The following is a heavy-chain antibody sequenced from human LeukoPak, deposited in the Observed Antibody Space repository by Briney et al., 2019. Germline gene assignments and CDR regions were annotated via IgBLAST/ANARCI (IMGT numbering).Heavy chain of an antibody. CDR3: ARVPPDYGDYVTPYYFDY. CDR1: GYTFTSYA. V-gene: IGHV7-4-1*02. D-gene: IGHD4-17*01. CDR2: INTNTGNP. Sequence: ASVNDSCKASGYTFTSYAMNWVRQAPGQGLEWMGWINTNTGNPTYAQGFTGRFVFSLDTSVSTAYLQISSLKAEDTAVYYCARVPPDYGDYVTPYYFDYWGQGTLVTVSS. J-gene: IGHJ4*02.